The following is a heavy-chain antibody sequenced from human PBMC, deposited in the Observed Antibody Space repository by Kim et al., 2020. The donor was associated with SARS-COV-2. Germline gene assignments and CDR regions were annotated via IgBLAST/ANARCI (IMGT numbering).Heavy chain of an antibody. CDR2: T. Sequence: TGYAQKFQGRVTMTRNTSISTAYMELSSLRSEDTAVYYCARGEYYYGMDVWGQGTTVTVSS. CDR3: ARGEYYYGMDV. J-gene: IGHJ6*02. V-gene: IGHV1-8*01.